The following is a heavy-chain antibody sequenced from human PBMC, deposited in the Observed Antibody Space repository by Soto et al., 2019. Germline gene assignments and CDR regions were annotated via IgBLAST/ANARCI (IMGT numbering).Heavy chain of an antibody. CDR3: ARWYYDSSGYPESGYNYYYYGMDV. CDR1: GYTFTGYY. J-gene: IGHJ6*02. D-gene: IGHD3-22*01. CDR2: INPNSGGT. V-gene: IGHV1-2*04. Sequence: GASVKVSCKASGYTFTGYYMHWVRQAPGQGLEWMGWINPNSGGTNYAQKFQGWVTVTRDTSISTAYMELSRLRSDDTAVYYCARWYYDSSGYPESGYNYYYYGMDVWGQGTTVTVSS.